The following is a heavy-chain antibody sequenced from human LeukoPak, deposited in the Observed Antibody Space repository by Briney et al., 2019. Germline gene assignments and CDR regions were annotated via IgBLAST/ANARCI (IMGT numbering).Heavy chain of an antibody. Sequence: GGSLRLSCAASGFTFSSYWMYWVRQAPGKGLVWVSRINTDGSSTSYADSVKGRFTISRDNAKNTLYLQMNSLRAEDTAVYYCARDCSGTSCRGLAFDIWGQGIMVTVSS. D-gene: IGHD2-2*01. J-gene: IGHJ3*02. CDR3: ARDCSGTSCRGLAFDI. CDR1: GFTFSSYW. CDR2: INTDGSST. V-gene: IGHV3-74*01.